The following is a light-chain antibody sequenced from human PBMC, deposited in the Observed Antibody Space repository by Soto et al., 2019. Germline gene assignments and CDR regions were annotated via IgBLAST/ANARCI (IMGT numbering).Light chain of an antibody. CDR3: QQYGDSVT. CDR2: DAS. Sequence: EIVLTQSPATLSLSPGERATLSCGASQSLSNTYLAWYQQKPGLAPRLLIYDASSRAAGIPDGFSGSGSGTDFTLTISRLEPEDFAVYYCQQYGDSVTFGQGTRLEIK. J-gene: IGKJ5*01. CDR1: QSLSNTY. V-gene: IGKV3D-20*01.